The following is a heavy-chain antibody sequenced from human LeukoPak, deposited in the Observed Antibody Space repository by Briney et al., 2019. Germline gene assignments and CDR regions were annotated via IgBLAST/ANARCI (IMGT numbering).Heavy chain of an antibody. CDR2: ISGSGGST. V-gene: IGHV3-23*01. CDR3: ATMAFFGVVIPSSVVY. D-gene: IGHD3-3*01. J-gene: IGHJ4*02. Sequence: GRSLRLSCAASGFTFSSYAMSWVRQAPGKGLEWVSAISGSGGSTYYADSVKGRFTISRDNSKNTLYLQMNSLRAEDTAVYYCATMAFFGVVIPSSVVYWGQGTLVTVSS. CDR1: GFTFSSYA.